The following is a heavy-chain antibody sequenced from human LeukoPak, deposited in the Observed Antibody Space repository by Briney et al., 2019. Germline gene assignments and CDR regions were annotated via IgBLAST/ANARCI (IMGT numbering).Heavy chain of an antibody. V-gene: IGHV3-33*01. Sequence: GRSLRLSCAASGFNFSSYGMNWVRQAPGKGLGWVAGIWYDGSNKYYRESVKGRFTISRDNSKNTLYLQMNSLRGEDTAVFYCARDAGRQTTTWYSDLWGQGTLVTVSS. J-gene: IGHJ5*02. D-gene: IGHD6-13*01. CDR2: IWYDGSNK. CDR1: GFNFSSYG. CDR3: ARDAGRQTTTWYSDL.